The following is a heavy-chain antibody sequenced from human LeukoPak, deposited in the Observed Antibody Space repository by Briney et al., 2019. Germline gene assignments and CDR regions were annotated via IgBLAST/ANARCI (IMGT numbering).Heavy chain of an antibody. CDR1: GFTFSSYA. Sequence: QPGGSLRLSCAASGFTFSSYAMSWVHQAPGKGLEWVSAISGSGGSTYYADSVKGRFTISRDNSKNTLYLQMNSLRAEDTAVYYCAKPEGEVVTPYDAFDIWGQGTMVTVSS. CDR2: ISGSGGST. D-gene: IGHD2-15*01. J-gene: IGHJ3*02. CDR3: AKPEGEVVTPYDAFDI. V-gene: IGHV3-23*01.